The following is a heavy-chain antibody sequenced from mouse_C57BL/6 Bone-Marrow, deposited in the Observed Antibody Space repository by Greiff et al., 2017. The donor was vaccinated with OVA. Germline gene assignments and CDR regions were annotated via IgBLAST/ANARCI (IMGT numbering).Heavy chain of an antibody. D-gene: IGHD1-1*01. J-gene: IGHJ4*01. CDR3: TRRTPYYYGSSYYAMDY. V-gene: IGHV1-15*01. CDR1: GYTFTDYE. Sequence: VKLMESGAELVRPGDSVTLSCKASGYTFTDYEMHWVKQTPVHGLEWIGAIDPETGGTAYNQKFKGKAILTADKSSSTAYMELRSLTSEDSAVYYCTRRTPYYYGSSYYAMDYWGQGTSVTVSS. CDR2: IDPETGGT.